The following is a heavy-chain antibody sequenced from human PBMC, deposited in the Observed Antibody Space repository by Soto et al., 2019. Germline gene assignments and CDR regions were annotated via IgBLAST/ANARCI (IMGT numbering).Heavy chain of an antibody. CDR3: AKEGYYYGSGSYYPPGGRYYYGMDV. J-gene: IGHJ6*02. Sequence: PGGSLRLSCAASGFTFSSYDMHWVRQVTGKGLEWVSAIGTAGDTYYLGSVKGRFTISRENAKNSLYLQMNSLRAEDTAVYYCAKEGYYYGSGSYYPPGGRYYYGMDVWGQGTTVTVSS. CDR1: GFTFSSYD. CDR2: IGTAGDT. D-gene: IGHD3-10*01. V-gene: IGHV3-13*01.